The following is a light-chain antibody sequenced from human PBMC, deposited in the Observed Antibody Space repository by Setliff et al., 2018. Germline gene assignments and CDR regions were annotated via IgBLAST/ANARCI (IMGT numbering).Light chain of an antibody. CDR1: NSNIEKNY. CDR2: DSD. Sequence: QSVLTQPPSVSAAPGQDVTISCSGGNSNIEKNYVSWYQQLPGRAPRLVIYDSDKRPSGVPDRISASKSGTSASLAISGLQTGDEGDYYCGAYDTTLSAVVFGGGTKGTVL. J-gene: IGLJ2*01. V-gene: IGLV1-51*01. CDR3: GAYDTTLSAVV.